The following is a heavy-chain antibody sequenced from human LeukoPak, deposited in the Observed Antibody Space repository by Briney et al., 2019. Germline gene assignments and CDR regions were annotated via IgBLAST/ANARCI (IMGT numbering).Heavy chain of an antibody. V-gene: IGHV1-69*13. J-gene: IGHJ1*01. Sequence: SVKVSCKASGGTSSSYAISWVRQAPGQGLEWMGGIIPIFGTANYAQKFQGRVTITADESTSTAYMELSSLRSEDTAVYYCARDGRYSSSSSPEYFQHWGQGTLVTVSS. CDR3: ARDGRYSSSSSPEYFQH. D-gene: IGHD6-6*01. CDR1: GGTSSSYA. CDR2: IIPIFGTA.